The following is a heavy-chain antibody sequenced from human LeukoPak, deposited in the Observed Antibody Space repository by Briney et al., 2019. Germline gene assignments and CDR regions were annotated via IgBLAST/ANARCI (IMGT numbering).Heavy chain of an antibody. CDR3: ARSLATGYEEPYYYGMDV. D-gene: IGHD3-9*01. J-gene: IGHJ6*02. CDR2: IYYSGRT. Sequence: PSETLSLTCTVSGGSISSYYWSWIRHPPGKGLEWIGYIYYSGRTYYNPSLKSRVIISVDTSKSQFSLKLSSVTVADTAVYYCARSLATGYEEPYYYGMDVWGQGTTVTVSS. V-gene: IGHV4-59*12. CDR1: GGSISSYY.